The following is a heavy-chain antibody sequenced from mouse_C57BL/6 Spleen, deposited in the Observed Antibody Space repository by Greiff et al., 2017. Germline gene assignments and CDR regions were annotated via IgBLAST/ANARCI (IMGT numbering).Heavy chain of an antibody. Sequence: VQRVESGAELVRPGASVTLSCKASGYTFTDYEMHWVKQTPVHGLEWIGAIDPETGGTAYNQKFKGKAILTADKSSSTAYMELRSLTSEDSAVYYCTRDWFLDYWGQGTTLTVSS. D-gene: IGHD2-2*01. CDR2: IDPETGGT. CDR3: TRDWFLDY. V-gene: IGHV1-15*01. J-gene: IGHJ2*01. CDR1: GYTFTDYE.